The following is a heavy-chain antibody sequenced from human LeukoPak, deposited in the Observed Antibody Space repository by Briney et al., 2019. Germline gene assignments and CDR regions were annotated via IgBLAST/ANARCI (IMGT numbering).Heavy chain of an antibody. V-gene: IGHV1-18*01. CDR3: ARGGDYYDSSGYFLLFDY. D-gene: IGHD3-22*01. Sequence: ASVKVSRKASGYTFTSYGISWVRQAPGQGLEWMGWISAYNGNTNYAQKLQGRVTMTTDTSTSTAYMELRSLRSDDTAVYYCARGGDYYDSSGYFLLFDYWGQGTLVTVSS. CDR1: GYTFTSYG. J-gene: IGHJ4*02. CDR2: ISAYNGNT.